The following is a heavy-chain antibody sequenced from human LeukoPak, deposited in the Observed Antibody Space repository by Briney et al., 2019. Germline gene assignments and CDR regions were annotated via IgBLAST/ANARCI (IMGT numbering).Heavy chain of an antibody. V-gene: IGHV4-34*01. CDR3: ARVASDY. J-gene: IGHJ4*02. Sequence: SETLSLTCAVYGGSFSGYYWSWIRQPPGKGLEWIGEINHSGSTNYNPSLKSRVTISVDTSKNQFSLKLSSVTAADTAVYYFARVASDYWGQGTLVTVSS. CDR2: INHSGST. CDR1: GGSFSGYY.